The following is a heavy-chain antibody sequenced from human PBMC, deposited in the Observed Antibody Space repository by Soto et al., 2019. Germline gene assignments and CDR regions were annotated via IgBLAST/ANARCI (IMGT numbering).Heavy chain of an antibody. J-gene: IGHJ6*02. D-gene: IGHD1-26*01. V-gene: IGHV1-18*01. Sequence: VQLVQSGAEVKKPGASVKVSCKASGYTFSRSGISWVRQAPGQGLERMGWISTYNGDTNYAQKAQGRVTMTADTSTSTAFMELMSLRSDDTAVYYCARSGSVAYYYYGLDVWGQGTTVTVSS. CDR3: ARSGSVAYYYYGLDV. CDR2: ISTYNGDT. CDR1: GYTFSRSG.